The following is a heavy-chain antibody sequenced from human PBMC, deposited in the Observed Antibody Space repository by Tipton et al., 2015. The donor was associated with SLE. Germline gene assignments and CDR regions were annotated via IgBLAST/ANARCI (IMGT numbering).Heavy chain of an antibody. J-gene: IGHJ2*01. D-gene: IGHD1-14*01. CDR1: GGSISSYY. CDR3: ARDCDFRNAFDL. CDR2: IYYTGSA. Sequence: TLSLTCTVSGGSISSYYWSWIRQPPGKGLEWIGYIYYTGSANYNPSLKSRVTMSVDTSKNQFSLRLSSVTAADTAVYYCARDCDFRNAFDLWGCGTLVTVSS. V-gene: IGHV4-59*01.